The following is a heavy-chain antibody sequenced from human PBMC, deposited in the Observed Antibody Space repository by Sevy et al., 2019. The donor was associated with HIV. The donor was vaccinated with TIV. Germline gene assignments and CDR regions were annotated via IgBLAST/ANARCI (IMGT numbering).Heavy chain of an antibody. V-gene: IGHV4-30-2*01. D-gene: IGHD4-17*01. CDR1: GGSISSGGYS. CDR2: IYHSGST. Sequence: SETLSLTCAVSGGSISSGGYSWSWIRQPPGKGLEWIGYIYHSGSTYYNPSLKSRVTISVDRSKNQFSLKLSSVTAADTAVYDCARSGGTTVTTYDAFDIWGQGTMVTVSS. CDR3: ARSGGTTVTTYDAFDI. J-gene: IGHJ3*02.